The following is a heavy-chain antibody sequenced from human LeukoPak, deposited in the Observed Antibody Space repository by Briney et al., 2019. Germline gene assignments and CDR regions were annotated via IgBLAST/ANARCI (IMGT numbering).Heavy chain of an antibody. CDR2: IHNSGTS. CDR3: ATWTVAARADDN. CDR1: DDSISDYY. J-gene: IGHJ4*02. D-gene: IGHD6-6*01. Sequence: SETLSLTCTVSDDSISDYYRGWIRQPPGKGLEWIGYIHNSGTSTYNLSLKSRVTISADTSKNQFSLKLNSMTTADTAVYYCATWTVAARADDNWGQGTLVSVSS. V-gene: IGHV4-59*01.